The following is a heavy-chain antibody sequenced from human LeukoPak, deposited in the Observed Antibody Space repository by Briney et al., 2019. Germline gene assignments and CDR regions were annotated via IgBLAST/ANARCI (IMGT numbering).Heavy chain of an antibody. CDR1: GGSISSSY. J-gene: IGHJ4*02. CDR3: ARYHSVKVTFDY. D-gene: IGHD2-2*01. CDR2: IHYSGGT. V-gene: IGHV4-59*01. Sequence: PSETLSLTCSVSGGSISSSYWGWIRQPPGKGLEWIGYIHYSGGTNYNASLNRRLTISLDSSKNQFPLKLSPVPAADTAVYYCARYHSVKVTFDYWGQGTLGTVS.